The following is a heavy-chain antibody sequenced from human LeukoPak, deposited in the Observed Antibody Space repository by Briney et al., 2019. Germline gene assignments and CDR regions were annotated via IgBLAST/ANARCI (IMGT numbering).Heavy chain of an antibody. J-gene: IGHJ4*02. CDR3: ARVQRFGGNSGVVDY. Sequence: SQTLSLTCTVSGGSISSGGYYWSWIRQHPGKGLEWIGYIYYSGSTYYNPSLKSRVTISVDTSKNQFSLKLSSVTAAATAVYYCARVQRFGGNSGVVDYWGQGTLVTVSS. D-gene: IGHD4-23*01. V-gene: IGHV4-31*03. CDR1: GGSISSGGYY. CDR2: IYYSGST.